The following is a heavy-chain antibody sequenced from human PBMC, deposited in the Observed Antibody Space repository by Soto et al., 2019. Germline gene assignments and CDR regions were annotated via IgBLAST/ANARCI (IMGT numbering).Heavy chain of an antibody. D-gene: IGHD1-26*01. CDR3: ARVSGSYYYGMDV. CDR1: GGSISSSNW. J-gene: IGHJ6*02. CDR2: IYHSGST. V-gene: IGHV4-4*02. Sequence: QVQLQESGPGLVKPSGTLSLTCAVSGGSISSSNWWSWVRQPPGKGLEWIGEIYHSGSTNYNPSLKSRVTISVDKSQDQFSLTLSSVSAADTAVYYCARVSGSYYYGMDVWGQGTTVTVSS.